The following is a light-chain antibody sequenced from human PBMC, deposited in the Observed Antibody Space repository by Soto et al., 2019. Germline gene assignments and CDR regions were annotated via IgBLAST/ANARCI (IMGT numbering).Light chain of an antibody. V-gene: IGKV3-20*01. CDR2: GAS. CDR3: HLYGSSPPYT. Sequence: EIVVTQSPGTLSLSPGERATLSCRASQSFNSGYLAWYQQKPGQAPRLLIFGASTRATDIPDRFSGRESGTEFTLTISRLEPEDFAVYYCHLYGSSPPYTVGQGKKREI. J-gene: IGKJ2*01. CDR1: QSFNSGY.